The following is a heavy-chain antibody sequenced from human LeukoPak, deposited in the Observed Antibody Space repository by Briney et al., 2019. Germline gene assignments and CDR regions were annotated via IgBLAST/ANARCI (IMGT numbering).Heavy chain of an antibody. CDR1: GGSFSGYY. D-gene: IGHD2-21*02. CDR2: INPSGST. CDR3: VRGSRVYCGGDCYYY. V-gene: IGHV4-34*01. J-gene: IGHJ4*02. Sequence: SETLSLTCTVFGGSFSGYYWSWIRQPPDKGLEWIGEINPSGSTNYNPSLKTRVTISTDTSKNHFSLNLNSVTAADTGVYYCVRGSRVYCGGDCYYYWGQVTLVTVSS.